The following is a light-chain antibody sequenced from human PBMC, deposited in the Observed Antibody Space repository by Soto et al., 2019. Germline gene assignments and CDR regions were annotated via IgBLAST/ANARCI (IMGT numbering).Light chain of an antibody. CDR2: EVG. CDR1: SSDVGNYNF. V-gene: IGLV2-14*01. Sequence: QSVLTQPASVSGSPGQSITISCTGTSSDVGNYNFVSWYQHHQGKAPKLMIYEVGKRPSGVSNRFSGSKSANTASLTISGLQAEDEADYYCGSFTTSSTWVFGGGTKLTVL. CDR3: GSFTTSSTWV. J-gene: IGLJ3*02.